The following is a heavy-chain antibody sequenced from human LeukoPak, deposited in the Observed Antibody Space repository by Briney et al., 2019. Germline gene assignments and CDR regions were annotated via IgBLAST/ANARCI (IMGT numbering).Heavy chain of an antibody. V-gene: IGHV1-69*05. CDR3: ARGARGPGGHYYDYVWGSYRYHYFDY. CDR2: IIPNFGTA. CDR1: GGTFSSYA. J-gene: IGHJ4*02. D-gene: IGHD3-16*02. Sequence: ASVKVSCKASGGTFSSYAISWVRQAPGQGLEWMGGIIPNFGTANYAQKFQGRVTITTDESTSTAYMELSSLRSEDTAVYYCARGARGPGGHYYDYVWGSYRYHYFDYWGQGTLVTVSS.